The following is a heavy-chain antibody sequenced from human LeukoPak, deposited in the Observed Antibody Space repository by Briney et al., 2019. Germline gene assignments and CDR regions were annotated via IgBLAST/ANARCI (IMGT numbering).Heavy chain of an antibody. V-gene: IGHV4-39*01. CDR1: GGSISSSSYY. J-gene: IGHJ3*02. CDR3: ARHEWLTYGDFLDAFDI. CDR2: IYYSGST. D-gene: IGHD4-17*01. Sequence: SETLSLTCTVSGGSISSSSYYWGWIRQPPGKGLEWIGSIYYSGSTYYNPSLKSRVTISVDTSKNQFSLKLSSVTAADTAVYYCARHEWLTYGDFLDAFDIWGQGTMVTVSS.